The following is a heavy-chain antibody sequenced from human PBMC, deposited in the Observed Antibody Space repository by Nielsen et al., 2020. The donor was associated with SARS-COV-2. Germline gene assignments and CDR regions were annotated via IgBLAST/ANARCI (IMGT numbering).Heavy chain of an antibody. CDR3: ARVSSWSGNDY. Sequence: GESLKISCAASGFTFSAHWMTWLRQAPGKGLEWVANIKPDGSAIYHVDSVEGRFTISRDNAKNSLFLQMNSLRVDDTAVYYCARVSSWSGNDYWGQGSLVTVSS. CDR1: GFTFSAHW. CDR2: IKPDGSAI. D-gene: IGHD3-3*01. J-gene: IGHJ4*02. V-gene: IGHV3-7*01.